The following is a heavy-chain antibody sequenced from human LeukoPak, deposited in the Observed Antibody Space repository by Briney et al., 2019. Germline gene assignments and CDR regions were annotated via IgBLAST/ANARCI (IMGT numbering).Heavy chain of an antibody. CDR3: ARDTISMSRAFDI. J-gene: IGHJ3*02. CDR1: GFTFSSYS. D-gene: IGHD3-10*01. CDR2: IYSGGST. Sequence: GGSLRLSCAASGFTFSSYSMSWVRQAPGKGLEWVSVIYSGGSTYYADSVKGRFTISRDNSKNTLYLQMNSLRAEDTAVYYCARDTISMSRAFDIWGQGTMVTVSS. V-gene: IGHV3-53*01.